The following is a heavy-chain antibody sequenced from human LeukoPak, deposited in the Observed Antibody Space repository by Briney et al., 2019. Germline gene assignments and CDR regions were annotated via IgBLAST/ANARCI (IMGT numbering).Heavy chain of an antibody. CDR1: GYTFTSYD. Sequence: ASVKVSCKAAGYTFTSYDINWVRHATGQGLEWMGWMNPNSGNTGYAQKFQGRVTMTRNTSISTAYMELSSLRSEDTAVYYCARGPPYCSGGSCYSGYWGQGTLVTVSS. CDR3: ARGPPYCSGGSCYSGY. V-gene: IGHV1-8*01. D-gene: IGHD2-15*01. CDR2: MNPNSGNT. J-gene: IGHJ4*02.